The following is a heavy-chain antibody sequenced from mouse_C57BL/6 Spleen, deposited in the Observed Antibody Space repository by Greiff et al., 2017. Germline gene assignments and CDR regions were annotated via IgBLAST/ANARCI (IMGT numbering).Heavy chain of an antibody. V-gene: IGHV1-55*01. CDR3: ARGLRDYAMDY. CDR1: GYTFTSYW. J-gene: IGHJ4*01. CDR2: IYPGSGST. D-gene: IGHD1-1*01. Sequence: QVQLQQPGAELVKPGASVKMSCKASGYTFTSYWITWVKQRPGQGLEWIGDIYPGSGSTNYNEKFKSKATLTVATSSSTAYMQLSGLTSEDSAVYYCARGLRDYAMDYRGQGTSVTVSS.